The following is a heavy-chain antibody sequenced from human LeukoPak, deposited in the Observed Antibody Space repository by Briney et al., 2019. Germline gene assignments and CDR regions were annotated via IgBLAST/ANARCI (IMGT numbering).Heavy chain of an antibody. CDR3: AREGDVDTAMVPFDY. V-gene: IGHV3-23*01. Sequence: GGSLRLSCAASGFTFSSYAMSWVRQAPGKGLECVSVISLSGGSTYYADSVKGRFTISRDNAKNTLYLQMNSLRAEDTAVYYCAREGDVDTAMVPFDYWGQGTLVTVSS. CDR1: GFTFSSYA. D-gene: IGHD5-18*01. J-gene: IGHJ4*02. CDR2: ISLSGGST.